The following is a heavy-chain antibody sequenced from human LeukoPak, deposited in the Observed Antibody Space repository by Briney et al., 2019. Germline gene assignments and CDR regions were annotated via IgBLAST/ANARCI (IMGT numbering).Heavy chain of an antibody. CDR3: AFRRRDGYTSGY. J-gene: IGHJ4*02. CDR2: IIPNSGGT. Sequence: ASVKVSCKASGYTFTDYYMHWVRQAPGQGLEWMGWIIPNSGGTNYAQKFQGRVTMTRDTSISTAYMELSRLRSDDTAVYYCAFRRRDGYTSGYWGQGTLVTVSS. D-gene: IGHD5-24*01. V-gene: IGHV1-2*02. CDR1: GYTFTDYY.